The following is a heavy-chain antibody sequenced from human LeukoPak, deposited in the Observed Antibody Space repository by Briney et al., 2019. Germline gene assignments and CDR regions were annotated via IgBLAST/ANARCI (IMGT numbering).Heavy chain of an antibody. D-gene: IGHD2-15*01. CDR1: GGSISSSSYY. CDR2: IYYSGST. J-gene: IGHJ5*02. V-gene: IGHV4-61*01. CDR3: ARGRYCSGGSCYTDRFDP. Sequence: PSETLSLTCTVSGGSISSSSYYWNWIRQPPGKGLEWIGYIYYSGSTNYNPSLKSRVTISVDTSKSQFSLNLSSVTAADTAVYYCARGRYCSGGSCYTDRFDPWGQGTLVTVSS.